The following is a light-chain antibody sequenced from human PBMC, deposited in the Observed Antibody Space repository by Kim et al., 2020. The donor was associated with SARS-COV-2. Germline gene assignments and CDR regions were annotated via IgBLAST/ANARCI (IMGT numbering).Light chain of an antibody. J-gene: IGKJ1*01. CDR2: GAS. V-gene: IGKV1-39*01. Sequence: DIQMTQSPSSLSSSVGDRVTITCRASQTISAFLIWYQQKPGKAPQLLIFGASSLQGEVPSRFSGSGSGTDFTLTVSALQPEDFANYYCQQSFTMRRTFGQGTKVDIK. CDR1: QTISAF. CDR3: QQSFTMRRT.